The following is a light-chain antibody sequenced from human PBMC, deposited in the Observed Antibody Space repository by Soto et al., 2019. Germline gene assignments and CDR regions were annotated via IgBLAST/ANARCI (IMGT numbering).Light chain of an antibody. V-gene: IGKV1-33*01. CDR2: DAS. Sequence: DIQMTQSPSSLSASVGDRVTITCQASQDIRNYLNWYQQKPGKAPKLLLYDASNLETGVPSRFSGSGSGTDFTFTITSLQPEDIATYFCQQYDNLPLTFGGGTKVEIK. CDR3: QQYDNLPLT. J-gene: IGKJ4*01. CDR1: QDIRNY.